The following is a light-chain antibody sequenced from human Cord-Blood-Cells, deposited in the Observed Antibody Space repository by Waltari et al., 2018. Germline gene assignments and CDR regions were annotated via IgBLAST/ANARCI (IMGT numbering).Light chain of an antibody. CDR1: TSVLYSSNNKNY. Sequence: DIVTTQSPHSLALALRERATTNCKSSTSVLYSSNNKNYLAGYQQKTAQPPKLLIYCSPSQESGVPDRFSASGSGTDFTLNISSLQAGGVAVDFGQQYYSTPYSFRQGTNLEI. J-gene: IGKJ2*03. V-gene: IGKV4-1*01. CDR3: QQYYSTPYS. CDR2: CSP.